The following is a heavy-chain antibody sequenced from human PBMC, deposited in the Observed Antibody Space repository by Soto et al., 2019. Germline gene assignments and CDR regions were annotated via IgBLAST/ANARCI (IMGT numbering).Heavy chain of an antibody. CDR1: GFTFSSYA. V-gene: IGHV3-30-3*01. Sequence: QVQLVESGGGVVQPGRSLRLSCAASGFTFSSYAMHWVRQAPGKGLEWVAVISYDGSNKYYADSVKGRFTISRDNSKNTLYLQMNRLRAEDTAGYYGARDRELVGIVSGGYFPLWGRGTLVTVSS. CDR2: ISYDGSNK. CDR3: ARDRELVGIVSGGYFPL. J-gene: IGHJ2*01. D-gene: IGHD2-21*01.